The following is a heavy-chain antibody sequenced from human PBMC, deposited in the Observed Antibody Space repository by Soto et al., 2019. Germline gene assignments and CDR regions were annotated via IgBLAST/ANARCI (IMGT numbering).Heavy chain of an antibody. J-gene: IGHJ4*02. D-gene: IGHD1-1*01. V-gene: IGHV3-74*01. CDR3: AKHLALERDLFDY. Sequence: GGALSHSCSVSAFTLSSYWLHWVRQSPRKRQGWVSRINSDGCRLIYADSVKGRFTISRDNAKNTLYLQMNSLRAEDTAVYYCAKHLALERDLFDYWGQGTLVTVSS. CDR1: AFTLSSYW. CDR2: INSDGCRL.